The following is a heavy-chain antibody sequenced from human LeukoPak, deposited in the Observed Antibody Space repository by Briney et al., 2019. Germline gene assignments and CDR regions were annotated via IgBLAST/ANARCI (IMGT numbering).Heavy chain of an antibody. J-gene: IGHJ4*02. Sequence: GRSLRLSCAAAGFNFDDYAMHWVRQAPGKCLESVSGISWNSGRIGYADSVKCRFTISRDSAKNSLYLQMNSPRAEDTALYYCAKSLRYFDWLSYAFDYWGQGILVSVTS. CDR3: AKSLRYFDWLSYAFDY. V-gene: IGHV3-9*01. D-gene: IGHD3-9*01. CDR1: GFNFDDYA. CDR2: ISWNSGRI.